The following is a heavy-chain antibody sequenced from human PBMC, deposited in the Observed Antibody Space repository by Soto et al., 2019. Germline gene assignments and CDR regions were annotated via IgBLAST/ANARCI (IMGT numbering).Heavy chain of an antibody. Sequence: NLLESGGGLVKPGGSLRLSCEGSGFLFSHYYMSWIRQGPEKRLELVAYISCNSTAFYYADSVKGRFTVSKDDAKKSVFLQMTSVTSDDTATYYCATGDWSRTNNFDTWGQGTQFIVSA. V-gene: IGHV3-11*01. CDR2: ISCNSTAF. CDR3: ATGDWSRTNNFDT. CDR1: GFLFSHYY. D-gene: IGHD2-2*01. J-gene: IGHJ5*02.